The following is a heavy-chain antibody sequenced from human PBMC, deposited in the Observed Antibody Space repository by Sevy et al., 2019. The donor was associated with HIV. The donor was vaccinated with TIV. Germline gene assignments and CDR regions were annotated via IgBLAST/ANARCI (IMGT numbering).Heavy chain of an antibody. D-gene: IGHD2-15*01. CDR2: IYTSGST. J-gene: IGHJ6*01. Sequence: SETLSLTCTVSGGSISSFYWSWIRQPAGKGLEWIGRIYTSGSTNYNPSLKSRVTMSVDTSKNQFSLKLSCVTAADTAVYYCAREPCSGSSCYYFYCHTMDVWGQGTTVTVSS. CDR1: GGSISSFY. CDR3: AREPCSGSSCYYFYCHTMDV. V-gene: IGHV4-4*07.